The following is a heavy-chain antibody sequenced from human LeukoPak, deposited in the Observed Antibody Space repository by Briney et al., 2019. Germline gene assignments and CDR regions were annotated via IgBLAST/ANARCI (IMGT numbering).Heavy chain of an antibody. V-gene: IGHV1-69*04. CDR3: ARSKVVPAAQRWNWFDP. CDR2: IIPIFGIA. Sequence: RASVKVSCKASGGTFSSYAISWVRQAPGQGLEWMGRIIPIFGIANYAQKFQGRVTITADKSTSTAYMGLSSLRSEDTAVYYCARSKVVPAAQRWNWFDPWGQGTLVTVSS. CDR1: GGTFSSYA. J-gene: IGHJ5*02. D-gene: IGHD2-2*01.